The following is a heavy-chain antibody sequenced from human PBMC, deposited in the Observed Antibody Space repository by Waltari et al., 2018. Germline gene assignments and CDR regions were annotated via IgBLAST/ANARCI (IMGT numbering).Heavy chain of an antibody. CDR3: ARDGSVEGLGY. CDR1: GLTFSRHS. CDR2: ISSGSTI. D-gene: IGHD3-3*01. Sequence: EVQLVESGGGLVQPGGSLRLFCAASGLTFSRHSMHWVRQAPGKGLEWVSYISSGSTIYYVDSVKGRFTISRDNAKNSLYLQMNSLRAEDTAVYYCARDGSVEGLGYWGQGTLVTVSS. J-gene: IGHJ4*02. V-gene: IGHV3-48*01.